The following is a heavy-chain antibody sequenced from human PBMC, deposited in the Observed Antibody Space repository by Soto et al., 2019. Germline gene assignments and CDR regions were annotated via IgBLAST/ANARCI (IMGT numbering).Heavy chain of an antibody. CDR1: GFTFGYYA. Sequence: GGALRLSCTASGFTFGYYAMSWFRQSPGKGLEWVGFIRSKAYGGTTEYAASVKGRFTISRDDSKSIAYLQMNSLKTEDTAVYYCTRDRYSSSWYPYWGQGTLVTVSS. D-gene: IGHD6-13*01. CDR2: IRSKAYGGTT. J-gene: IGHJ4*02. CDR3: TRDRYSSSWYPY. V-gene: IGHV3-49*03.